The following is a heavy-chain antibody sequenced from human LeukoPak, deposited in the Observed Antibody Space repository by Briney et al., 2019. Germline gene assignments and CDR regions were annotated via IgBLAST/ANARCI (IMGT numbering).Heavy chain of an antibody. V-gene: IGHV3-7*01. D-gene: IGHD3-16*01. CDR2: INQDGSEI. Sequence: GESLGLSCAASGFTFSRFRMSWVRQPPGKGLEWVANINQDGSEIYYVDSVKGRFTVSTDNAKNSLYLQMTSLRAEDTAVYYCASSWGSAIDFWGQGTLVTVSS. CDR3: ASSWGSAIDF. J-gene: IGHJ4*02. CDR1: GFTFSRFR.